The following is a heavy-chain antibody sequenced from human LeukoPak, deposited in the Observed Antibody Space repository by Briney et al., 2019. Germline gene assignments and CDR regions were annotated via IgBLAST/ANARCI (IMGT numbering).Heavy chain of an antibody. J-gene: IGHJ6*02. D-gene: IGHD2-2*01. Sequence: ASVKVSCKASGGTFSSYAISWVRQAPGQGLEWTGRIIPILGIANYAQKFQGRVAITADKSTSTAYMELSSLRSEDTAVYYCASFDCSSTSCYELSYYGMDVWGQGTTVTVSS. CDR2: IIPILGIA. CDR1: GGTFSSYA. V-gene: IGHV1-69*04. CDR3: ASFDCSSTSCYELSYYGMDV.